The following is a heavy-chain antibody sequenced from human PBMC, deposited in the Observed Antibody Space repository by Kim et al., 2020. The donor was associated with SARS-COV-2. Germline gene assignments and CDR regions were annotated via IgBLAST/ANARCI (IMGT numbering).Heavy chain of an antibody. Sequence: GGSLRLSCAGSGFIVSDHDMDWVRQAPGKGLEWVARSRNKADRYTTEYAASGKGRFTISRDDSKNSVYLQMNSLAAEVSAVYYCTSDSSVYRISYFDSWGRDPWSPSP. D-gene: IGHD3-22*01. J-gene: IGHJ4*02. CDR1: GFIVSDHD. CDR2: SRNKADRYTT. CDR3: TSDSSVYRISYFDS. V-gene: IGHV3-72*01.